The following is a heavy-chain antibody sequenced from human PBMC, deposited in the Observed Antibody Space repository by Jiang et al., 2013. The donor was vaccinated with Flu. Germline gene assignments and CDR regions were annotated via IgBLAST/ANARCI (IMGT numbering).Heavy chain of an antibody. D-gene: IGHD1-14*01. CDR2: IYYSGST. CDR1: GGSISSGGYY. J-gene: IGHJ6*02. CDR3: ARAAQNQKYYYGMDV. V-gene: IGHV4-31*03. Sequence: PSQTLSLTCTVSGGSISSGGYYWTWIRQHPGKGLEWIGYIYYSGSTSYNPSLKDRVTISLDTSKNQFSLKVTSMTAADTAVYYCARAAQNQKYYYGMDVWGQGTTVTVSS.